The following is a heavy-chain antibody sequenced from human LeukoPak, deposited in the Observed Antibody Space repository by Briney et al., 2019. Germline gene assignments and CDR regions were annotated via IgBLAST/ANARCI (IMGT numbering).Heavy chain of an antibody. J-gene: IGHJ6*03. V-gene: IGHV3-15*01. D-gene: IGHD2-2*01. CDR2: IKSETDGGTT. CDR3: ARVSPYCSSTSCRKRGVGYYMDV. CDR1: GFTFDTAW. Sequence: GGSLRLSCAASGFTFDTAWMTWVRQAPGKGLEWVGRIKSETDGGTTDYAAPVKGRFTISRDDSRNTLYLQMNSLKTEDTAVYYCARVSPYCSSTSCRKRGVGYYMDVWGKGTTVTVSS.